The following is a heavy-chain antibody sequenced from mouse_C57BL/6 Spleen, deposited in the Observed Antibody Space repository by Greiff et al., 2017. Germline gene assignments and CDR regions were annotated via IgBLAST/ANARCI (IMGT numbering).Heavy chain of an antibody. CDR3: AREGDGYYERGYVDY. CDR2: IDPSDSYT. Sequence: QVQLQQPGAELVKPGASVKLSCKASGYTFTSYWMQWVKQRPGQGLEWIGEIDPSDSYTNYNQKFKGKATLTVDTSSSTAYMQLSSLTSEDSAVYYCAREGDGYYERGYVDYWGQGTTLTVSS. CDR1: GYTFTSYW. D-gene: IGHD2-3*01. V-gene: IGHV1-50*01. J-gene: IGHJ2*01.